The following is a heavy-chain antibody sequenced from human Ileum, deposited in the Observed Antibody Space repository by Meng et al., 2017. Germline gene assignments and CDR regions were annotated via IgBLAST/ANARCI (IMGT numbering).Heavy chain of an antibody. CDR1: GGSFSSDNYY. Sequence: QVYLQESGSGLVKPSQILSLTCSVSGGSFSSDNYYWTWIRQTPGKGLEWIGLTYYNGSPFYNPSLRSRVTISVDTSKDQFSLKLTSVTAADTAVYYCARERRHYYGSGSFDYWGQGILVTVSS. CDR3: ARERRHYYGSGSFDY. J-gene: IGHJ4*02. V-gene: IGHV4-30-4*01. D-gene: IGHD3-10*01. CDR2: TYYNGSP.